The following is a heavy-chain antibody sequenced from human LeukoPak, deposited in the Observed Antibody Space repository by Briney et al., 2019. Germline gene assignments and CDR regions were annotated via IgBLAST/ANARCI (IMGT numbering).Heavy chain of an antibody. V-gene: IGHV3-23*01. J-gene: IGHJ5*02. CDR2: ISGSGGST. D-gene: IGHD4-17*01. Sequence: PGGSLRLSCAASGFTFSGYAMSWVRQAPGKGLEWVSAISGSGGSTYYADSVKGRFTISRDNSKNTLYLQMNSLRAEDTAVYYCAKERNDYGDYVVNYNWFDPWGQGTLVTVSS. CDR1: GFTFSGYA. CDR3: AKERNDYGDYVVNYNWFDP.